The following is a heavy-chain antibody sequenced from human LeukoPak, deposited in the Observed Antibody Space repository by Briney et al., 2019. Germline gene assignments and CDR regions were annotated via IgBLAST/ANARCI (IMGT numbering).Heavy chain of an antibody. CDR1: GFTFSSYA. Sequence: PGGSLRLSCAASGFTFSSYAMHWVRQAPGKGLEWVAVISYDGSNKYYADSVKGRFTISRDNSKNTLYLQMNSLRAEDTAVYYCARDLNHYGMDVWGQGTTVTVSS. CDR2: ISYDGSNK. V-gene: IGHV3-30-3*01. CDR3: ARDLNHYGMDV. D-gene: IGHD1-14*01. J-gene: IGHJ6*02.